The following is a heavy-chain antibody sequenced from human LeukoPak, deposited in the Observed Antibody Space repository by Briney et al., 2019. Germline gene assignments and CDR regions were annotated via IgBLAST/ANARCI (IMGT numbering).Heavy chain of an antibody. V-gene: IGHV1-46*01. D-gene: IGHD4-23*01. CDR1: GYTLTGYY. CDR3: ARARYGGNQIDY. CDR2: IIPSVGTT. Sequence: ASVKVSCKASGYTLTGYYMHWVRQAPGQGLEWMGIIIPSVGTTTYAQKFQGRVTMTRDTSTSTVYMELSSLRSEDTAVYYRARARYGGNQIDYWGQGTLVTVSS. J-gene: IGHJ4*02.